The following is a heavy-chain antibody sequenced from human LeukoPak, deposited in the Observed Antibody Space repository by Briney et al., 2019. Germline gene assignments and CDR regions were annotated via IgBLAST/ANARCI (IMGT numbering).Heavy chain of an antibody. V-gene: IGHV1-2*02. CDR2: INPNSGGT. J-gene: IGHJ4*02. CDR1: GYTFTAFY. Sequence: GASVKVSCKASGYTFTAFYMHWVRQAPGQGLEWMGWINPNSGGTNYAQKFQGRVTMTRDTSISTAYLDLSRLRSDDTAVYYCAKEADGYNHWGQGTLVTVSS. D-gene: IGHD5-24*01. CDR3: AKEADGYNH.